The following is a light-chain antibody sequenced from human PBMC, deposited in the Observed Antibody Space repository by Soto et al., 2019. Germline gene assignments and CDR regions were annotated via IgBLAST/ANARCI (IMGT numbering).Light chain of an antibody. Sequence: EIVMTQSPATLSESPGERATLSCRASQSVSSSYLAWFQQIPGQAPRLLIYDASNRATGVPARFSGSGSGTDFTLTISSLEPEDFAVYYCQQYGSSLRTFGQGTKVDIK. J-gene: IGKJ1*01. CDR1: QSVSSSY. CDR2: DAS. CDR3: QQYGSSLRT. V-gene: IGKV3-20*01.